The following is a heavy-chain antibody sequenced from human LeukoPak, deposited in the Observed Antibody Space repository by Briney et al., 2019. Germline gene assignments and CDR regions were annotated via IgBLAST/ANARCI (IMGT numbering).Heavy chain of an antibody. CDR2: IKQDGSEK. J-gene: IGHJ5*02. CDR3: ARALQYNWNDMWFDP. D-gene: IGHD1-20*01. CDR1: GFTFSSYW. V-gene: IGHV3-7*01. Sequence: PGGSLRLSCAASGFTFSSYWMSWVRQAPGKGLEWVANIKQDGSEKYYVDSVKGRFTISRDNAKNSLYLQMNSLRAEDTAVYYCARALQYNWNDMWFDPWGQGTLVTVSS.